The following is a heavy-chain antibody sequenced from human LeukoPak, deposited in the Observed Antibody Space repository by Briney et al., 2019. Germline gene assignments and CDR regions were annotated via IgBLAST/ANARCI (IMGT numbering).Heavy chain of an antibody. V-gene: IGHV4-4*07. CDR1: GGSISSYY. CDR2: IYTSGST. Sequence: SETLSLTCTVSGGSISSYYWSWIRQPAGKGLEWIGRIYTSGSTNYNPSLKSRVTMSVDTSKNQFSLKLSSVTAADTAVYYCARVRRHWDGPPFDLWGRGTLVTVSS. J-gene: IGHJ2*01. D-gene: IGHD7-27*01. CDR3: ARVRRHWDGPPFDL.